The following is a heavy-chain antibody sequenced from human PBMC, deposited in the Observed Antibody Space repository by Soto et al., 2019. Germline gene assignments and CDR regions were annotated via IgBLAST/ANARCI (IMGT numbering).Heavy chain of an antibody. D-gene: IGHD2-21*02. J-gene: IGHJ4*02. CDR3: AKDQTDVTLFDY. Sequence: GGSLRLSCATSGFSFSSLAISWVRQAPGKGLEWVSSISGRGVDTLYADSVKGRFTISRDNSRNTLYLQVNSLRDEDTAVYYCAKDQTDVTLFDYWGQGTLVTVSS. V-gene: IGHV3-23*01. CDR1: GFSFSSLA. CDR2: ISGRGVDT.